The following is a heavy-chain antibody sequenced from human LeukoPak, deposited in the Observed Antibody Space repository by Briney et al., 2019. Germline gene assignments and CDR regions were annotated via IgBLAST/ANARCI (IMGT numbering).Heavy chain of an antibody. CDR1: GFTFSSYG. CDR3: AKLLSEPGSNRRGPGVRLFDY. D-gene: IGHD2-2*01. CDR2: ISYDGSNK. Sequence: GGSLRRSCAASGFTFSSYGMHWVRQAPGKGLEWVAVISYDGSNKYYADSVKGRFTISRDNSKNTLCLQMNSLRAEDTAVYYCAKLLSEPGSNRRGPGVRLFDYWGQGTLVTVSA. V-gene: IGHV3-30*18. J-gene: IGHJ4*02.